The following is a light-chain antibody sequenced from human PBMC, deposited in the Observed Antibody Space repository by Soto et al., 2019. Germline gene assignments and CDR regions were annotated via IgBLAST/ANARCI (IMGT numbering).Light chain of an antibody. CDR1: SSNIGGNS. V-gene: IGLV1-51*01. CDR3: GSWDSSLSAYV. J-gene: IGLJ1*01. CDR2: DDN. Sequence: QSVLTQSPSVSAAPGQKVTISCSGSSSNIGGNSVSWYQQLPGTAPKLLIYDDNKRPSGIPDRFSGSKSGTSATLGITGFQTGDEADYYCGSWDSSLSAYVFGTGTTVTVL.